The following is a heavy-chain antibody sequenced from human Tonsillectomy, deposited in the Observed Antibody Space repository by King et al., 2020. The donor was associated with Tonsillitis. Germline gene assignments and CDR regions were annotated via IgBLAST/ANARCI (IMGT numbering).Heavy chain of an antibody. V-gene: IGHV3-23*04. CDR3: AKEYPYGTFDY. Sequence: VQLVESGGGLVQPWGSLRLSFSASGFTFSNYAMSWGRQAPGKGLGLGSGICGSGCRTYSADSVKGRFTISSDNSKNTLYLQMNSLRAEDTAVYYCAKEYPYGTFDYWGQGTLVTVSS. J-gene: IGHJ4*02. D-gene: IGHD1-14*01. CDR1: GFTFSNYA. CDR2: ICGSGCRT.